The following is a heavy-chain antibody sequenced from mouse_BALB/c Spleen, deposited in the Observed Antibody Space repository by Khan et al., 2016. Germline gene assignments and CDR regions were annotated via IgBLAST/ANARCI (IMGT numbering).Heavy chain of an antibody. CDR1: GYSITSDYA. CDR3: AEELGWCAY. D-gene: IGHD4-1*01. J-gene: IGHJ3*01. Sequence: EVQLQEPGPGLVKPSQSLSLTCTVTGYSITSDYAWNWIRQFPGNQLEWMGYISYSVSTSYHPSLKSRISSTRDTSKNQILLGSNSANTEDTATFYWAEELGWCAYWVLGTLVTVPA. V-gene: IGHV3-2*02. CDR2: ISYSVST.